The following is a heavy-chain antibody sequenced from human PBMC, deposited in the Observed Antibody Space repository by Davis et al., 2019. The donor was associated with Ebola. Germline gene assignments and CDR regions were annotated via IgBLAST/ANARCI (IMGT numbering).Heavy chain of an antibody. CDR2: IYYSGST. CDR3: ASVVGANIGWYFDL. Sequence: PSETLSLTCTVSGGSISSGSYYWSWIRQPPGKGLEWIGSIYYSGSTYYNPSLKSRVTISVDTSKNQLSLKLSSVTAADTAVYYCASVVGANIGWYFDLWGRGTLVTVSS. V-gene: IGHV4-39*07. J-gene: IGHJ2*01. CDR1: GGSISSGSYY. D-gene: IGHD1-26*01.